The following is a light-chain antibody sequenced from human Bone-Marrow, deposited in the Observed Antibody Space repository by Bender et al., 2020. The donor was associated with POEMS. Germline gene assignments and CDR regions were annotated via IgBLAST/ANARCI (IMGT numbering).Light chain of an antibody. J-gene: IGLJ1*01. Sequence: QSALTQPASVSGSPGQSITISCTGTSRDVGNYNLVSWYQHHPGKAPRLLIFEVFKRPSGVPDRFSGSKSGNTASLTVSGLQAEDEADYYCSSYAGSHNLAVFGTGTKVTVL. CDR1: SRDVGNYNL. CDR3: SSYAGSHNLAV. CDR2: EVF. V-gene: IGLV2-8*01.